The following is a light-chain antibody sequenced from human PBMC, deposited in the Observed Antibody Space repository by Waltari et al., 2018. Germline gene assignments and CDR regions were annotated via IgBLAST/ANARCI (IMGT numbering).Light chain of an antibody. V-gene: IGLV2-8*01. CDR2: EVS. Sequence: QSALTHPPPPSGPPGPSATTSCPGTTPDVGVYTYVSWYQQHPGKAPKLMIYEVSKRPSGVPDRFSGSKSGNTASLTVSGLQAEDEADYYCSSYAGSTYVFGTGTKVTVL. CDR1: TPDVGVYTY. J-gene: IGLJ1*01. CDR3: SSYAGSTYV.